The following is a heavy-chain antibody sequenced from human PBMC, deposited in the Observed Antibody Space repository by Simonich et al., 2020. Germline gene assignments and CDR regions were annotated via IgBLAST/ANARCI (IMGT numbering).Heavy chain of an antibody. J-gene: IGHJ4*02. CDR1: GFTFSSSS. Sequence: EVQLVESGGGLVKPGGSLRLSCAASGFTFSSSSMHWCRQAPGKGLEWFSSISSSSSYIYYADSVKGRLTISRDNAKNSLYLQMNSLRAEDTAVYYCARDVDTAMVFDYWGPGTLVTVSS. CDR2: ISSSSSYI. CDR3: ARDVDTAMVFDY. D-gene: IGHD5-18*01. V-gene: IGHV3-21*01.